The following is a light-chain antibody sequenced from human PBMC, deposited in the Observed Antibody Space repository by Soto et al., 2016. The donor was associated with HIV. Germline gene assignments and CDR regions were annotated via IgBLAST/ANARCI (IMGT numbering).Light chain of an antibody. J-gene: IGKJ3*01. V-gene: IGKV1-9*01. CDR3: QQTDSFPFT. CDR1: QGISSY. CDR2: AAS. Sequence: DIQLTQSPSFLSASVGDRVTITCRASQGISSYLAWYQQKPGKAPKLLIYAASTLQSGVPSRFSGSGSGTEFTLTISSLQPEDFATYYCQQTDSFPFTFGLGTKVNV.